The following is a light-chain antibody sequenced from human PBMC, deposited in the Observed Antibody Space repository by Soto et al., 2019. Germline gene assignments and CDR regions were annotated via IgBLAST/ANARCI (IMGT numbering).Light chain of an antibody. CDR3: SSYAGSNIYV. CDR1: SSDVGGYNY. V-gene: IGLV2-8*01. J-gene: IGLJ1*01. CDR2: EVS. Sequence: SVLTQPPSASGSPGQSVTISCTGTSSDVGGYNYVSWYQQHPGKAPKLMIYEVSKRPSGVPDRFSGSKSGNTASLSVSGLQAEDEADYYYSSYAGSNIYVFGTGTKVTVL.